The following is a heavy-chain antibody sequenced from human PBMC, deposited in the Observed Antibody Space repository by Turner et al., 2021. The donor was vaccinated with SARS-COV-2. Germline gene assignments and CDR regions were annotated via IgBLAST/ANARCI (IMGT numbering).Heavy chain of an antibody. CDR1: GFSLSTSGMC. V-gene: IGHV2-70*15. Sequence: QVTLRDSGPAPVKPTQTLTLTCTFSGFSLSTSGMCVSWIRQPPGKALEWLARIDWDGDKYYSTTLKTRLTISKENTKNQVVLTMTNMDPVDTATYYYARDHYDILAGYDEGMDVWGQGTTVTVSS. J-gene: IGHJ6*02. CDR3: ARDHYDILAGYDEGMDV. D-gene: IGHD3-9*01. CDR2: IDWDGDK.